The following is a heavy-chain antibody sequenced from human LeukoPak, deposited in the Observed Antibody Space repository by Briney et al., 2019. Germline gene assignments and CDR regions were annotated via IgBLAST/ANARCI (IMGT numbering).Heavy chain of an antibody. D-gene: IGHD2-15*01. V-gene: IGHV3-72*01. CDR2: IRKKANSDTT. CDR3: AKDRLHRILPPESDAFDI. J-gene: IGHJ3*02. CDR1: AFTFSDHY. Sequence: GGSLRLSCAASAFTFSDHYMDWVRQAPGKGLEWVGRIRKKANSDTTEYAASVKGRFTISRDDSKNSLYLQMNSLRAEDTAVYYCAKDRLHRILPPESDAFDIWGQGTMVTVSS.